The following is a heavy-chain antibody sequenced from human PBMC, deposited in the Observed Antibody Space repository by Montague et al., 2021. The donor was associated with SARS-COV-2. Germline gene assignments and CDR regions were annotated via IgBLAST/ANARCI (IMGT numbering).Heavy chain of an antibody. CDR2: IYSSGNT. D-gene: IGHD2-15*01. Sequence: SETLSLTCLVSGGSISVTSYYWSWLRQAPGKGLEWIGSIYSSGNTRYHPSLKSRVTVSADTSKNQFSLELRSVTAADRAVYYCARGSGEETFDYWGQGTLVTVSS. J-gene: IGHJ4*02. CDR3: ARGSGEETFDY. CDR1: GGSISVTSYY. V-gene: IGHV4-39*01.